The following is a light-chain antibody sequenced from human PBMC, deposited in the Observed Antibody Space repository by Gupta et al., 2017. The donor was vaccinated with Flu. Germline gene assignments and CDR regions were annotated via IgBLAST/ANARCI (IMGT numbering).Light chain of an antibody. V-gene: IGLV2-8*01. CDR3: SSYAGSTNFYV. Sequence: QSALTQPPSASGSPGQSVAIFCTGTSNDVGGYNYVSWYQQHPGKAPKLMIYEVDKRPSGVPDRFSGSKSGNTASLTVSGLQAEDEADYFCSSYAGSTNFYVFGTGTKVTVL. CDR1: SNDVGGYNY. J-gene: IGLJ1*01. CDR2: EVD.